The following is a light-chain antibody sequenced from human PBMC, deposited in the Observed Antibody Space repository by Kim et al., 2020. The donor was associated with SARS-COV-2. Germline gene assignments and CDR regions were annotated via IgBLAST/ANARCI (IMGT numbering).Light chain of an antibody. CDR1: QSVGSN. J-gene: IGKJ4*01. V-gene: IGKV3-15*01. CDR2: GAS. CDR3: QQSNNWPLT. Sequence: EVVMTQSPATLSVSPGERATLSCRASQSVGSNLAWYQQKPGQAPRLLLYGASTSATDIPARFSGSGSGTEFTLTISSLQSEDFAVYYCQQSNNWPLTFGGGTKVEI.